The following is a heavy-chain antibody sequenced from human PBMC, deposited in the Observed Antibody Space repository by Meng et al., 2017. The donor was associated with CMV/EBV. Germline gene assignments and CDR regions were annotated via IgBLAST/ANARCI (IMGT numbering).Heavy chain of an antibody. J-gene: IGHJ4*02. CDR1: GFTFSSYS. D-gene: IGHD5-12*01. Sequence: GGSLRLSCAASGFTFSSYSMNWVRQAPGKGLEWVSSISSSSSYIYYADSVKGRFTISRDNAKNSLYLQMNSLRVEDTAVYYCARDSGYDFSGLDYWGQGTLVTVSS. CDR3: ARDSGYDFSGLDY. CDR2: ISSSSSYI. V-gene: IGHV3-21*01.